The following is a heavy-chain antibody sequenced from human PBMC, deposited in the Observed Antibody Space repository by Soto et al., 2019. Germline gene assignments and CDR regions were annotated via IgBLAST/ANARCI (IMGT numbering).Heavy chain of an antibody. J-gene: IGHJ4*02. V-gene: IGHV3-30-3*01. Sequence: QVQLVESGGGVVQPGRPLRLSCAASGFTFSSYAMHWVRQAPGKGLEWVAVISYDGSNKYYADSVKGRFTISRDNSKNTLYLQMNSLRAEDTAVYYCARDRYSSGYADYWGQGTLVTVSS. CDR1: GFTFSSYA. CDR2: ISYDGSNK. CDR3: ARDRYSSGYADY. D-gene: IGHD3-22*01.